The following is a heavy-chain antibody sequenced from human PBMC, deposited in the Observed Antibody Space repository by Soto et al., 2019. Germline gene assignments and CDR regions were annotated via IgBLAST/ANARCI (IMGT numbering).Heavy chain of an antibody. CDR1: GGSIISGD. CDR2: ISYSGNT. CDR3: AGLRGYAGSPIDY. V-gene: IGHV4-59*01. Sequence: PSETLSLTCTVSGGSIISGDWSWIRRPPGKGLEWIGYISYSGNTNYNPSLKSRVTMSVDTPKNQFSLRLSSVTTADTAVYYCAGLRGYAGSPIDYWGQGTLVTVSS. D-gene: IGHD2-15*01. J-gene: IGHJ4*02.